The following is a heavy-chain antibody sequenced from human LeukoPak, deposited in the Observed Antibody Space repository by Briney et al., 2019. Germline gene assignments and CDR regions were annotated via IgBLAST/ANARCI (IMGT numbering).Heavy chain of an antibody. V-gene: IGHV3-7*01. J-gene: IGHJ4*02. CDR2: INQDGSEN. CDR3: ARAQDYGSGSY. D-gene: IGHD3-10*01. Sequence: VGSLRLSCAASGFTSSSYWMSCVREAPGKGLGCVANINQDGSENYYVASVKGRFTISRENAENSLFLQMNSLKAEDTAVYYCARAQDYGSGSYWGQGTLVTVSS. CDR1: GFTSSSYW.